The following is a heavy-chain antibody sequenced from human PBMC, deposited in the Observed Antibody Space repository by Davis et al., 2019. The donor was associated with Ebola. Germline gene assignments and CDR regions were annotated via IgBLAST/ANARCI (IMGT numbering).Heavy chain of an antibody. CDR3: VTVTWLGTPG. D-gene: IGHD3-22*01. V-gene: IGHV3-23*01. CDR2: ITGSGTRT. CDR1: GFTFSSYD. J-gene: IGHJ4*02. Sequence: PGGSLRLSCAASGFTFSSYDMNWVRQAPGEGLDWVSGITGSGTRTDYADSVKGRFILSRDNSKNTVSLQMNSLRAEDTAVYYCVTVTWLGTPGWGQGTLVTVSS.